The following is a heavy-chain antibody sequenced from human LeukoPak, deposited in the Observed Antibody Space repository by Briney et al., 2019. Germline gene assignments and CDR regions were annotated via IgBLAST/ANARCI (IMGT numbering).Heavy chain of an antibody. CDR3: ARVNQLLYYMDV. J-gene: IGHJ6*03. D-gene: IGHD2-2*01. Sequence: ASVKVSCKASEYTFTSYAMHWVRQAPGQRLEWMGWINAGNGNTKYSQKFQGRVTITRNTSISTAYMELSSLRSEDTAVYYCARVNQLLYYMDVWGKGTTVTVSS. CDR1: EYTFTSYA. CDR2: INAGNGNT. V-gene: IGHV1-3*01.